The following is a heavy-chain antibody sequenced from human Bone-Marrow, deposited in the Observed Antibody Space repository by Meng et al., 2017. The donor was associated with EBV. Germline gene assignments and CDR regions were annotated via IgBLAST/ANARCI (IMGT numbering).Heavy chain of an antibody. V-gene: IGHV1-18*01. Sequence: LVQSGGEVKDPGASGKVSCKASHYTFTDYHVNWVRQAPGQGLEWMGCISTFNGGTKSAQRFQGRMTMTTDTSTTTVYMELRSLRSDDTAVYCCARDGPGYGYFDFWGQGTLVTVSS. CDR2: ISTFNGGT. J-gene: IGHJ4*02. CDR1: HYTFTDYH. CDR3: ARDGPGYGYFDF. D-gene: IGHD5-18*01.